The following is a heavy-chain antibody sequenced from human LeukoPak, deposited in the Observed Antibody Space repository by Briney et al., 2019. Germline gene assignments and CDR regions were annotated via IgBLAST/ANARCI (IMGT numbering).Heavy chain of an antibody. CDR3: ARGTYDFVQIDY. CDR2: ISTSSSYI. D-gene: IGHD3-3*01. Sequence: GGSLRLSCAASGFTFSSYSMNWVRQAPGKGLEWVSSISTSSSYIYYADSVKGRFTISRDNAKNSLFLQMNRLRAEDTAAYYCARGTYDFVQIDYWGQGTLVTVSS. J-gene: IGHJ4*02. CDR1: GFTFSSYS. V-gene: IGHV3-21*01.